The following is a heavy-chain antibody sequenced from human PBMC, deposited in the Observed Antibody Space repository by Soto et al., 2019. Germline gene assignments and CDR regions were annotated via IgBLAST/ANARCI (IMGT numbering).Heavy chain of an antibody. J-gene: IGHJ5*02. CDR2: IYYSGST. CDR3: ARGWERYYDSSGPFDP. CDR1: GGSISSYY. V-gene: IGHV4-59*01. D-gene: IGHD3-22*01. Sequence: SETLSLTCTVSGGSISSYYWSWIRQPPGKGLEWIGYIYYSGSTNYNPSLKSRVTIPVDTSKNQFSLKLSSVTAADTAVYYCARGWERYYDSSGPFDPWGQGTLVTVSS.